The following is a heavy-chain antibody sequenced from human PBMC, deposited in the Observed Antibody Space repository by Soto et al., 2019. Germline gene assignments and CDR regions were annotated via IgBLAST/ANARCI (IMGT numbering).Heavy chain of an antibody. J-gene: IGHJ4*02. CDR3: ARDAQPYCTNGVCYTNFLY. V-gene: IGHV1-69*13. CDR2: IIPIFGTA. CDR1: GGTFSSYA. D-gene: IGHD2-8*01. Sequence: ASVKVSCKASGGTFSSYAISWVRQAPGQGLEWMGGIIPIFGTANYAQKFQGRVTITADESTSTAYMELSSLRSEDTAVYYCARDAQPYCTNGVCYTNFLYWGQGTLVTVSX.